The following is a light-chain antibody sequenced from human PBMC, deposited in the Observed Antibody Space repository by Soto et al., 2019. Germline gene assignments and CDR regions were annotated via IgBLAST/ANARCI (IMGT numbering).Light chain of an antibody. J-gene: IGKJ5*01. Sequence: DIQMTQSPSSLSASVGDRVTITCRASQRISSYLNWYQQKPGKAPKLLIYAASSLQSGVPSRFSGSGSGTDFTLTISSLQPEDFATYYCQQSYSTPITCGQGTRLEIK. V-gene: IGKV1-39*01. CDR3: QQSYSTPIT. CDR1: QRISSY. CDR2: AAS.